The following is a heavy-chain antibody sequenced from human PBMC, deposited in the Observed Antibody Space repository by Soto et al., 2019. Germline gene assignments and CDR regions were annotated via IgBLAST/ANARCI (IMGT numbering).Heavy chain of an antibody. D-gene: IGHD2-15*01. V-gene: IGHV4-61*08. CDR1: GASISSTSSGDW. J-gene: IGHJ5*02. CDR2: ISYSGST. CDR3: ARDLKEYCSDGKCNWFDP. Sequence: SETLSLTCTVSGASISSTSSGDWWTWIRQPPGKGLEWIGYISYSGSTDYNPSLKSRVTISFDASKNQISLQVRSATAADAAVYYCARDLKEYCSDGKCNWFDPWGQGTLVTVSS.